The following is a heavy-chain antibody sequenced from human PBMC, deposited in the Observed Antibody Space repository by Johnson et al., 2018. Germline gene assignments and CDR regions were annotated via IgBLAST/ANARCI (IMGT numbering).Heavy chain of an antibody. CDR1: GFTFGDYA. V-gene: IGHV3-49*03. CDR2: IRSKAYGGTT. Sequence: VQLVQSGGGLVQPGRSLRLSCTASGFTFGDYAMSGFRQAPGKGLEWVGFIRSKAYGGTTEYAASVKGRFTISRDDSKSIAFLQMNSLKTEDTAVYYCPSYETMGGGEDALYIWGQGTMVTVSS. D-gene: IGHD3-10*01. CDR3: PSYETMGGGEDALYI. J-gene: IGHJ3*02.